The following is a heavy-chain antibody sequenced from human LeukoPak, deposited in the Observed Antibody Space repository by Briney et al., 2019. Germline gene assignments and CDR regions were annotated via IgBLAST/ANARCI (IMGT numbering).Heavy chain of an antibody. V-gene: IGHV1-2*02. Sequence: GASVKVSCKASGYTFTGYYMHWVRQAPGQGLEWMGWINPNSGGTKYAQKFQGRVTMTRDTSISTAYMELSRLRSDDTAVYYCASFLGFGELSEAVDWFDPWGQGTLVTVSS. J-gene: IGHJ5*02. CDR2: INPNSGGT. CDR3: ASFLGFGELSEAVDWFDP. CDR1: GYTFTGYY. D-gene: IGHD3-10*01.